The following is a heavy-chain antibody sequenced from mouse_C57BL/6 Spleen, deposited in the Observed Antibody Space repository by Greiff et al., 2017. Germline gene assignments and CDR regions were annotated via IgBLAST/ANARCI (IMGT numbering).Heavy chain of an antibody. CDR3: ARHYYGSSSRYFDV. V-gene: IGHV1-55*01. Sequence: QVQLQQPGAELVKPGASVKMSCKASGYTFTSYWITWVKQRPGQGLEWIGDIYPGSGSTNYNEKFKSKATLTVDTSSSTAYMQLSSLTSEDSAVYYCARHYYGSSSRYFDVWGTGTTVTVSS. J-gene: IGHJ1*03. CDR1: GYTFTSYW. D-gene: IGHD1-1*01. CDR2: IYPGSGST.